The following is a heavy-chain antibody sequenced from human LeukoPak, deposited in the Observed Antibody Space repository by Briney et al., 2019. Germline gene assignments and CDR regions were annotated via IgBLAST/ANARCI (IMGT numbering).Heavy chain of an antibody. J-gene: IGHJ3*02. CDR2: ISYDGSNK. D-gene: IGHD5-18*01. CDR3: AKGHSYSWGAFDI. Sequence: GGSLRLSCAASGFTISSYGMHWVRQAPGKGLEWVAVISYDGSNKYYADSVKGRFTISRDNSKNTLYLQMNSLRAEDTAVYYCAKGHSYSWGAFDIWGQGTMVTVSS. CDR1: GFTISSYG. V-gene: IGHV3-30*18.